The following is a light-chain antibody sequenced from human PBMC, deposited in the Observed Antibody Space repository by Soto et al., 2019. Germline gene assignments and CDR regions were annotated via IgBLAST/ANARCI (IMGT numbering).Light chain of an antibody. J-gene: IGLJ1*01. V-gene: IGLV2-14*01. CDR2: DVS. CDR3: SSYTSSGTLV. Sequence: QSALTQSASVSRSPGQSITVSCAGTSSDVGGYDYVSWYQQHPGKAPKLMIYDVSYRPSGVSNRFSGSKSGNTASLIISGLQAEDEADYYCSSYTSSGTLVFGTGTKVTVL. CDR1: SSDVGGYDY.